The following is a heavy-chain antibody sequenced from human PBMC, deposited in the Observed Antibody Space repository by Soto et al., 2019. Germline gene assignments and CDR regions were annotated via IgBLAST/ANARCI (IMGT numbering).Heavy chain of an antibody. J-gene: IGHJ4*02. Sequence: SETLSLTCAVYGGSFSGYYWSWIRQPPGKGLEWIGEINHSGSTNYNPSLKSRVTISVDTSKNQFSLKLSSVTAAVTAVYYCASQHYYDSSGYYVVYWGQGTLVTVS. V-gene: IGHV4-34*01. CDR3: ASQHYYDSSGYYVVY. D-gene: IGHD3-22*01. CDR2: INHSGST. CDR1: GGSFSGYY.